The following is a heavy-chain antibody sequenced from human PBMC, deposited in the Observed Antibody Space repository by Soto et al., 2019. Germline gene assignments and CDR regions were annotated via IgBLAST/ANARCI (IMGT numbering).Heavy chain of an antibody. D-gene: IGHD3-10*01. V-gene: IGHV3-72*01. CDR2: IRSKAKSYRT. CDR3: ARGGTEHLTHYFIDY. CDR1: GFTLSDYY. Sequence: EVQLVESGGGLVQPGGSLRVSCVVSGFTLSDYYMDWVRQAPGKGLEWIGRIRSKAKSYRTEYAASVQGGFTISGQDSISTLFLQMNSLETDDTAVYYCARGGTEHLTHYFIDYWGQGTLVTVSS. J-gene: IGHJ4*02.